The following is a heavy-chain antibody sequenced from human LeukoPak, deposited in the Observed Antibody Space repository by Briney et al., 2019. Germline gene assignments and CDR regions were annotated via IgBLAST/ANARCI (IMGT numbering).Heavy chain of an antibody. J-gene: IGHJ4*02. D-gene: IGHD6-6*01. CDR1: GFTFSSYA. CDR2: ISGSGGST. CDR3: AKDPYSRSSFHDY. Sequence: PGGSLRLSCAASGFTFSSYAMSWVRQAPGKGLEWVSAISGSGGSTYYADSVKGRFTISRDNSKNTLYLQMNSLRVEDTAVYYCAKDPYSRSSFHDYWGQGTLVIASS. V-gene: IGHV3-23*01.